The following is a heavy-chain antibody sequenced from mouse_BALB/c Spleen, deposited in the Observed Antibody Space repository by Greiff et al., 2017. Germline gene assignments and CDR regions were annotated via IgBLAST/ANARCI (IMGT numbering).Heavy chain of an antibody. CDR3: ARGSSSWYFDV. V-gene: IGHV5-4*02. CDR2: ISDGGSYT. Sequence: EVHLVESGGGLVKPGGSLKLSCAASGFTFSDYYMYWVRQTPEKRLEWVATISDGGSYTYYPDSVKGRFTISRDNAKNNLYLQMSSLKSEDTAMYDCARGSSSWYFDVWGAGTTVTVSS. D-gene: IGHD1-1*01. CDR1: GFTFSDYY. J-gene: IGHJ1*01.